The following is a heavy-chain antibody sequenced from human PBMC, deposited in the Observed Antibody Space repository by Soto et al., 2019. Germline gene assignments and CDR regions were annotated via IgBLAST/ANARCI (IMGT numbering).Heavy chain of an antibody. CDR2: ISSDGSNK. D-gene: IGHD2-8*01. J-gene: IGHJ4*02. V-gene: IGHV3-30-3*01. CDR1: GFTFSSYA. Sequence: GGSLSLSCAASGFTFSSYAMHWVRQAPGKGLEWVAVISSDGSNKYYADSMKGRFTISRDNSKNTLYLQMNSLRAEDTAIYYCASQKGYCTNGVCYRAFDYWGQGTLVTVSS. CDR3: ASQKGYCTNGVCYRAFDY.